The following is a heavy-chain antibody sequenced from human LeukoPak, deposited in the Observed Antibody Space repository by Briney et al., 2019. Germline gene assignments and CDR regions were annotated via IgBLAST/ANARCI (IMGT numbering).Heavy chain of an antibody. J-gene: IGHJ6*03. D-gene: IGHD3-9*01. CDR1: GFTFSSYW. Sequence: GGSLRLSCAASGFTFSSYWMSWVRQAPGKGLEWVANIKQDGSEKYYVDSVKGRFTISRDNAKNSLYLQMNSLRAEDTAVYYCARGANYDILTGADYYYYYMDVWGKGTTVTISS. CDR3: ARGANYDILTGADYYYYYMDV. V-gene: IGHV3-7*01. CDR2: IKQDGSEK.